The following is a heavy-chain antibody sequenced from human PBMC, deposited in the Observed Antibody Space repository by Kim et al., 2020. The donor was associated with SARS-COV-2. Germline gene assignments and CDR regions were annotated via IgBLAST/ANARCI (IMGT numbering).Heavy chain of an antibody. Sequence: SETLSLTCTVSGGSISSYYWSWIRQPPGKGLEWIGYIYYSGSTNYNPSLKSRVTISVDTSKNQFSLKLISVTAADTAVYYCARAGWYYYGSGSFDPWGQGTLGTVSS. CDR1: GGSISSYY. D-gene: IGHD3-10*01. V-gene: IGHV4-59*13. CDR3: ARAGWYYYGSGSFDP. J-gene: IGHJ5*02. CDR2: IYYSGST.